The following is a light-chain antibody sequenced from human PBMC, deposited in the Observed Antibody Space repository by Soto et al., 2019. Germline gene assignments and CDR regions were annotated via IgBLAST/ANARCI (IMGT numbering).Light chain of an antibody. J-gene: IGKJ1*01. CDR1: RSIISW. Sequence: DIQMTQSPSSLSASVGDRVTITCRASRSIISWLAWYQQKPGKAPNLLIYDASTLQGGVPSRFSGSGSGTEFTLTVTSLQPEDFATYFCQQYDKYSTFGHGTKVDIK. V-gene: IGKV1-5*01. CDR2: DAS. CDR3: QQYDKYST.